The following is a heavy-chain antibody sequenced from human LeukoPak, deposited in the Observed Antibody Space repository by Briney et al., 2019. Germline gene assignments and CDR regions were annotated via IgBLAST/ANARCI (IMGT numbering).Heavy chain of an antibody. CDR1: GFTFSSYA. CDR2: ISGSGGST. D-gene: IGHD6-19*01. CDR3: ARGGSSGWWAFDI. J-gene: IGHJ3*02. Sequence: AGGSLRLPCAASGFTFSSYAMSWVRQAPGKGLEWVSAISGSGGSTYYADSVKGRFTISRDNAKNSLYLQMNSLRAEDTAVYYCARGGSSGWWAFDIWGQGTMVTVSS. V-gene: IGHV3-23*01.